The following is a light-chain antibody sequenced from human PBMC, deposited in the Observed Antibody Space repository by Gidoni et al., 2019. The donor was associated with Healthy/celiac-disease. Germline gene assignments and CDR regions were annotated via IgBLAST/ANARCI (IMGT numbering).Light chain of an antibody. J-gene: IGKJ3*01. Sequence: DIQMTQSPSSLSASVGDRVTITCQASQDISNYLNLYQQKPGKAPKLLIYDASNLETGVPSRFSGSGSGTDFTFTISSLQPEDIATYYCQQYDNLPLFTFXPXTKVDIK. CDR1: QDISNY. V-gene: IGKV1-33*01. CDR3: QQYDNLPLFT. CDR2: DAS.